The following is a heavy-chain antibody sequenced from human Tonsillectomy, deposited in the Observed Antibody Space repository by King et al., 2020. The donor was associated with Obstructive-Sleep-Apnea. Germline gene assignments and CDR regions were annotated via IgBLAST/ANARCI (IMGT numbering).Heavy chain of an antibody. V-gene: IGHV3-30*04. Sequence: QLVQSGGGVFQPGRSLRLSCAASGFTFSSYAMHWVRQAPGKGLEWVAVISYDGSNKYYADSVKGRFTISRDNSKNTLYLQMNSLRAEDTAVYYCARGGGVYSGSYYYFDYWGQGTLVTVSS. CDR1: GFTFSSYA. CDR2: ISYDGSNK. D-gene: IGHD1-26*01. J-gene: IGHJ4*02. CDR3: ARGGGVYSGSYYYFDY.